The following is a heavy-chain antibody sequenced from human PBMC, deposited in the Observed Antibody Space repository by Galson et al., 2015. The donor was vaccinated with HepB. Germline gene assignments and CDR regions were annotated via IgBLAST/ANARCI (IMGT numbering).Heavy chain of an antibody. J-gene: IGHJ4*02. D-gene: IGHD3-10*01. V-gene: IGHV6-1*01. CDR1: GDSVSSNSAA. CDR2: TYYRSKWYN. Sequence: CAISGDSVSSNSAARNWIRQSPSRGLGWLGRTYYRSKWYNDYAVSVESRITINPDTSKNQFSLQLNSVTPEDTAVYYCARGASITMVRGVIISYYFDYWGQGTLVTVSS. CDR3: ARGASITMVRGVIISYYFDY.